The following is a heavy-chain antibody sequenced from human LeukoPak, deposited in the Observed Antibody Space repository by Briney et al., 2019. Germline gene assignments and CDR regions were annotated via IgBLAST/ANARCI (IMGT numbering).Heavy chain of an antibody. D-gene: IGHD6-19*01. Sequence: PGGSLRLSCAASGFTFSNYGMHWVRQAPGKGLEWVAVISYDGSIKYYADSAKGRFTISRDNSKNTLYLQMNSLRAEDTAVYYCAKALAWGAVADPFDYWGQGTLVTVSS. CDR1: GFTFSNYG. CDR3: AKALAWGAVADPFDY. V-gene: IGHV3-30*18. CDR2: ISYDGSIK. J-gene: IGHJ4*02.